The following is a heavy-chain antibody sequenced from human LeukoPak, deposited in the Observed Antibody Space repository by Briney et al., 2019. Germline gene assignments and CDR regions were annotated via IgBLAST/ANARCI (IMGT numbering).Heavy chain of an antibody. Sequence: PGGSLRLSCAASGFTFSSYWMSWVRQAPGKGLEWVANIKQDGSETYYVDSVKGRFTVSRDNTKHSLYLQMTSLRAEDTAVYYCVRWAQPDYWGQGTLVTVSS. V-gene: IGHV3-7*01. J-gene: IGHJ4*02. CDR3: VRWAQPDY. CDR1: GFTFSSYW. CDR2: IKQDGSET.